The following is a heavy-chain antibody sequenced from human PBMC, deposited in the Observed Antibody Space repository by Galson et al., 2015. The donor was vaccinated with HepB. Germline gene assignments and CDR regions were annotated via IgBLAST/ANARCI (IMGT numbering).Heavy chain of an antibody. D-gene: IGHD1-26*01. J-gene: IGHJ4*02. V-gene: IGHV3-30*04. CDR2: ISYDGSNK. Sequence: SLRLSCAASGFTFRNYNMHWVRQAPDKGLEWVAVISYDGSNKYYADSVRGRFTISRDNSKNTLDLQTNSLRAEDTAVYYCARDRRVGHTTYYFDYWGQGTLVTVSS. CDR3: ARDRRVGHTTYYFDY. CDR1: GFTFRNYN.